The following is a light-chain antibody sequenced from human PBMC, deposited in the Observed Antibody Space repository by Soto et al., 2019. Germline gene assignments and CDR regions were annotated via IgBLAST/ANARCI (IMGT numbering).Light chain of an antibody. Sequence: DIQMTQSPSSLSASVGDRVTVTCRASQRISTYLNWYQQKPGKAPKLLIYAASSLPSGVPSRFSGSRSGTDFTLTISSLQPEDFATYYCQQTYSTPRTFGQGTKVDIK. V-gene: IGKV1-39*01. J-gene: IGKJ1*01. CDR1: QRISTY. CDR3: QQTYSTPRT. CDR2: AAS.